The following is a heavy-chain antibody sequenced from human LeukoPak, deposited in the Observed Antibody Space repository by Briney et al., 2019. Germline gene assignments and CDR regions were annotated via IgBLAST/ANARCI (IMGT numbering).Heavy chain of an antibody. CDR2: INPNSGGT. Sequence: ASVKVSCKASGYTFTVYYMHWVRQAPGQGVEWMGWINPNSGGTNYTQKFQGRVTITRGTTSSTAYMELSRLRSDDTAVYYCAREYSCPWGQGTLVTVSS. CDR1: GYTFTVYY. CDR3: AREYSCP. V-gene: IGHV1-2*02. D-gene: IGHD6-13*01. J-gene: IGHJ5*02.